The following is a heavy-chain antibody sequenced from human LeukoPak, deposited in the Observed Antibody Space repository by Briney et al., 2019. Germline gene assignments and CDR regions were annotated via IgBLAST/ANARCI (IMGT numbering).Heavy chain of an antibody. D-gene: IGHD1-26*01. Sequence: SETLSLTCTVSGGSFSSYYWTWIRQPAGKGLEWIGRIYNSGTTNYSPSLESRVTMPLDTSKNRFSLSLSSVTAADTAVYYCARDRLGATGHWRIDVWGRGTLVTVSS. CDR1: GGSFSSYY. V-gene: IGHV4-4*07. J-gene: IGHJ2*01. CDR3: ARDRLGATGHWRIDV. CDR2: IYNSGTT.